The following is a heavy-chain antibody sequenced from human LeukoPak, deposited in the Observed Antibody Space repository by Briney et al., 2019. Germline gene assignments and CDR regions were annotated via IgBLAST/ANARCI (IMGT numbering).Heavy chain of an antibody. CDR1: GFTFSTYW. CDR2: IKQDGSEK. J-gene: IGHJ4*02. D-gene: IGHD6-19*01. Sequence: GGSLRLSCAASGFTFSTYWMNWVRQAPGKGLEWVANIKQDGSEKYYVDSVKGRFTISRDNAKNSLYLQMNSLRAEDTAVYYCARDSSGWYSGGYFDYWGQGTLVTVSS. V-gene: IGHV3-7*01. CDR3: ARDSSGWYSGGYFDY.